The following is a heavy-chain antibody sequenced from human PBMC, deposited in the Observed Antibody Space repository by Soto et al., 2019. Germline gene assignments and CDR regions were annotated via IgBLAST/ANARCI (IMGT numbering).Heavy chain of an antibody. CDR2: INPSGGST. D-gene: IGHD6-19*01. Sequence: ASVKVSCKASGYTFTSYYMHWVRQAPGQGLEWMGIINPSGGSTSYAQKFQGRVTMTRDTSTSTVYMELSSLRSEDTAAYYCARDSRQYSSGWYGMDVWGQGTTVTVSS. J-gene: IGHJ6*02. CDR3: ARDSRQYSSGWYGMDV. CDR1: GYTFTSYY. V-gene: IGHV1-46*01.